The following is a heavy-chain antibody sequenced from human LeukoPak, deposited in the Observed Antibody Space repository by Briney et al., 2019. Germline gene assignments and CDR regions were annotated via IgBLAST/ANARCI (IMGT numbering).Heavy chain of an antibody. V-gene: IGHV1-2*04. D-gene: IGHD6-13*01. J-gene: IGHJ5*02. Sequence: GASVKVSCKASGYTFTGCYMLWVRQAPGHGLEWMGWINPNSGGTNYAQKFQGWVTMTRDTSISTAYMELSRLRSDDTAVYYCAREDIAAAGFNWFDPWGQGTLVTVSS. CDR2: INPNSGGT. CDR1: GYTFTGCY. CDR3: AREDIAAAGFNWFDP.